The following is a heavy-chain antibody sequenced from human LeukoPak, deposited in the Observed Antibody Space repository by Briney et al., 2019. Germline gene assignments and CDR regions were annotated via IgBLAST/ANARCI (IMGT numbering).Heavy chain of an antibody. CDR2: IQYDVSKK. J-gene: IGHJ3*02. D-gene: IGHD5-24*01. V-gene: IGHV3-30*02. CDR1: GFTFSNFG. Sequence: GGSLRLTCGASGFTFSNFGMHWVRQAPGRGLEWVASIQYDVSKKYYSDSMEGRFTVSRDNAKNALYLQMNSLRAEDTAVYYCARDQERANDIWGQGTMVTVSS. CDR3: ARDQERANDI.